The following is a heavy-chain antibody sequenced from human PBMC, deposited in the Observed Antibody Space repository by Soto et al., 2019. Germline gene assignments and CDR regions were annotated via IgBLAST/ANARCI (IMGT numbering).Heavy chain of an antibody. CDR2: INPNGGGT. CDR3: ASMGEYSGVRGWFGP. D-gene: IGHD5-12*01. J-gene: IGHJ5*02. CDR1: GYTFTAYY. V-gene: IGHV1-2*02. Sequence: QVRLVQSGAEVRKPGASVKVSCKASGYTFTAYYIYWVRQAPGQGLEWMGWINPNGGGTKYVEKFQGRVTMTRDTSISTAYMELSRLKSDDTAVYYCASMGEYSGVRGWFGPWGQGTLVTVSS.